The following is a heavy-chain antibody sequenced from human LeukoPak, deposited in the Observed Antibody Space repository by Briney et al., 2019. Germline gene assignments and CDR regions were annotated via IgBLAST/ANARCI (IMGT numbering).Heavy chain of an antibody. V-gene: IGHV3-30*02. CDR1: GFILSDYV. Sequence: GGSLRLSCAASGFILSDYVMNWLRQAPGRGLEWVAYIRYDGSHKYYIDSVKGRFTLYRDSSKISLSLQMNSLRTDDTGFYYCAKDLGPRGVGSTPQYWGQGTVVSVSS. CDR3: AKDLGPRGVGSTPQY. J-gene: IGHJ4*02. D-gene: IGHD1-26*01. CDR2: IRYDGSHK.